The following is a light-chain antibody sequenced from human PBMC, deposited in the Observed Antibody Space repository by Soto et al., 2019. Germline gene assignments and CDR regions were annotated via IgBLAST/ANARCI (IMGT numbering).Light chain of an antibody. CDR1: QSVRSN. Sequence: EIVMTQSPATLSVSPGERVTLSCRASQSVRSNLAWYQQTPGQAPRLLIYGASTRATGIPARFTGSGSGTEFTLTISSLQSEDFAFYYCQQYNIWPPLTFGGGTKVEIK. CDR3: QQYNIWPPLT. CDR2: GAS. V-gene: IGKV3-15*01. J-gene: IGKJ4*01.